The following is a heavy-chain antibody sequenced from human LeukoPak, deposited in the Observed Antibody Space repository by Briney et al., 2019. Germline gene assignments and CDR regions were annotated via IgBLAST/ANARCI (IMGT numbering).Heavy chain of an antibody. J-gene: IGHJ4*02. CDR2: IYTSGST. Sequence: PSETLSLTCTVSSGSISSGSYYWSWTRQPAGKGLEWIGRIYTSGSTNYNPSLKSRVTISVDTSKNQFSLKLSSVTAADTAVYYCARDSSSWYEGGYFDYWGQGTLVTVSS. D-gene: IGHD6-13*01. CDR1: SGSISSGSYY. CDR3: ARDSSSWYEGGYFDY. V-gene: IGHV4-61*02.